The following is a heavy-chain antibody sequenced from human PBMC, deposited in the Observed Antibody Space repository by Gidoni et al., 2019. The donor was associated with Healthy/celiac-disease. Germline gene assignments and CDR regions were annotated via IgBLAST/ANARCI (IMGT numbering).Heavy chain of an antibody. CDR3: ATFGGYFDWLGNAFDI. J-gene: IGHJ3*02. V-gene: IGHV1-24*01. CDR1: GSTLTELS. CDR2: FDPEDGET. Sequence: QVQLVQSGAEVTKPGASVKVSCKVSGSTLTELSMHWVRQAPGKGLEWMGGFDPEDGETIYAQKFQGRVTMTEDTSTDTAYMELSSLRSEDTAVYYCATFGGYFDWLGNAFDIWGQGTMVTVSS. D-gene: IGHD3-9*01.